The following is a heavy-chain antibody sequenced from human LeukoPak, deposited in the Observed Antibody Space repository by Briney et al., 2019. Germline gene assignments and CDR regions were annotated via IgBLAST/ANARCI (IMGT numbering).Heavy chain of an antibody. CDR2: ISAYNGNT. CDR3: ARDKTLWFGELLSTPFDY. V-gene: IGHV1-18*01. J-gene: IGHJ4*02. CDR1: GYTFTSYG. Sequence: ASVKVSCKASGYTFTSYGISWVRQAPGQGLEWMGWISAYNGNTSYAQKLQGRVTMTTDTSTSTAYMELRSLRSDDTAVYYCARDKTLWFGELLSTPFDYWGQGTLVTVSS. D-gene: IGHD3-10*01.